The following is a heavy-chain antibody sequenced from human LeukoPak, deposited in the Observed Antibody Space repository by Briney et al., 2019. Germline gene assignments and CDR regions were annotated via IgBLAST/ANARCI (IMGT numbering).Heavy chain of an antibody. Sequence: SETLSLTCTVSGDCISSGGYSWSWIRQHPGEGLEWIGYIYNSGSTYYNPSLKSRVTISVDTSKNQFSLKLSSVTAADTAVYYCARVRVAAGVIFDFWGQGTLVTVSS. D-gene: IGHD6-13*01. CDR3: ARVRVAAGVIFDF. V-gene: IGHV4-31*03. J-gene: IGHJ4*02. CDR2: IYNSGST. CDR1: GDCISSGGYS.